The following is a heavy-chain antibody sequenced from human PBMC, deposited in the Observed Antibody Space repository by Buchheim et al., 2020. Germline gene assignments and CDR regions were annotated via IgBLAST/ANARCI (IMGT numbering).Heavy chain of an antibody. V-gene: IGHV4-59*08. CDR1: GVSLSSDY. CDR2: VYYTGAT. CDR3: ARQDWNYNWFDP. Sequence: QVRLQESGPGLVKASETLSLTCTVSGVSLSSDYWSWLRQPPGGGLEWIGYVYYTGATNYNSSLKIRVTISINTSMNQFSLNLNSVTAADTAVYYCARQDWNYNWFDPWGQGSL. J-gene: IGHJ5*02. D-gene: IGHD1-7*01.